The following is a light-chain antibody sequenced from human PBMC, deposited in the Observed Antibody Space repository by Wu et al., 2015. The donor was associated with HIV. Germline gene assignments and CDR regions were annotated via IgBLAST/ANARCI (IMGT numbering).Light chain of an antibody. V-gene: IGKV3-20*01. CDR3: QQYGDSPLFS. Sequence: EAVLTQSPATLSLSPGERATLSCRASQSFTSTSLTWYQQKAGQAPRLLIYETFRRATGVPDRFSGSGSGTDFSLTISRLEPEDFAVYYCQQYGDSPLFSFGQGTKLEIK. CDR2: ETF. J-gene: IGKJ2*03. CDR1: QSFTSTS.